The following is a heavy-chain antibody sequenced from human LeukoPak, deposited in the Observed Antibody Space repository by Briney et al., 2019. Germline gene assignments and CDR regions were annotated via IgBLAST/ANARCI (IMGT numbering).Heavy chain of an antibody. V-gene: IGHV4-34*01. Sequence: SETLSLTCAVYGGSFSGYYWSWIRQPPGKGMEWIGEINHSGSTNYNPSLKSRVTISVATSKNQFSLKLSSVTAADTALYYCARSIGNRYYYYGMDVWGQGTTVTVSS. CDR2: INHSGST. D-gene: IGHD6-6*01. J-gene: IGHJ6*02. CDR1: GGSFSGYY. CDR3: ARSIGNRYYYYGMDV.